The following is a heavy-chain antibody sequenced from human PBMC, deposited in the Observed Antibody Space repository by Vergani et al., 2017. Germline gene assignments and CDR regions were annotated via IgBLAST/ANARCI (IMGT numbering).Heavy chain of an antibody. CDR2: IYHSGST. Sequence: QLQLQESGSGLVKPSQTLSLTCAVSGGSISSGGYSWSWIRQPPGKGLEWIGYIYHSGSTYYNPSLKSRVTISVDRSKNQFSLKLSSVTAEDTAVYYCARDHVSGGGMDVWGQGTTVTVSS. CDR1: GGSISSGGYS. V-gene: IGHV4-30-2*01. D-gene: IGHD3-16*01. CDR3: ARDHVSGGGMDV. J-gene: IGHJ6*02.